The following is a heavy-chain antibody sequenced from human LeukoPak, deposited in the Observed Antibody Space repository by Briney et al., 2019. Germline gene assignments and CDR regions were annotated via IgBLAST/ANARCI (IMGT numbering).Heavy chain of an antibody. CDR3: ARTAGTTMKGNLFDP. D-gene: IGHD1-7*01. Sequence: SQTLSLTCTVSGGSISSGGYYWSWIRQHPGKGLEWIGYIYYSGSTYYNPSLKSRVTRSVDTSKNQFSLKLSSVTAADTAVYYCARTAGTTMKGNLFDPWGQGTLVTVSS. J-gene: IGHJ5*02. V-gene: IGHV4-31*03. CDR2: IYYSGST. CDR1: GGSISSGGYY.